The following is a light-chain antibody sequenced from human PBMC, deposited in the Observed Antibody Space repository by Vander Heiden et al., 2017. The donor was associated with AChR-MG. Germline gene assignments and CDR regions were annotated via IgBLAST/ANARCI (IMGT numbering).Light chain of an antibody. CDR3: QAWDSSTVG. J-gene: IGLJ2*01. CDR2: QDT. Sequence: SYELTQPPSVSVSPGQTASITCPGAKLGNKYTSWYQQKPGQSPVLVIFQDTKRPAGIPERFSGSSCGNTATLTISGTQAMDEADYYCQAWDSSTVGFGGGTKLTVL. CDR1: KLGNKY. V-gene: IGLV3-1*01.